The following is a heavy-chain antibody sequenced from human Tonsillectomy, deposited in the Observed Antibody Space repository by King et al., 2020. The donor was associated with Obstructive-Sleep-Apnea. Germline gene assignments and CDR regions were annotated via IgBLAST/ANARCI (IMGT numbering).Heavy chain of an antibody. CDR1: GGSISSDSYY. D-gene: IGHD2-21*02. V-gene: IGHV4-39*07. Sequence: QLQESGPGLVKPSETLSLTCTVSGGSISSDSYYWGWIRQPPGKGLEWIASIHYSGSTYHNPSLKSRVTISVDTSKNQFSLKLSSVTAADTAMYYCARPAYCGGDCYSYGAFDIWGQGTMVTVSS. CDR3: ARPAYCGGDCYSYGAFDI. J-gene: IGHJ3*02. CDR2: IHYSGST.